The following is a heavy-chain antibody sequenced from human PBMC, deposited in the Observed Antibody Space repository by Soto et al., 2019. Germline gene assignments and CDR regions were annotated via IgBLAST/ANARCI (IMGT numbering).Heavy chain of an antibody. J-gene: IGHJ6*03. V-gene: IGHV3-74*01. Sequence: EVQLVESGGGLVQPGGSLRLSCAASGFTFSSYWMHWVRQAPGKGLVWVSRINSDGSSTSYADSVKGRFTISRDNAKNTLYLQMNSLRAEDTAVYYCARVTYYDFWSGYLTSEDYMDVWGKGTTVTVSS. CDR3: ARVTYYDFWSGYLTSEDYMDV. CDR1: GFTFSSYW. D-gene: IGHD3-3*01. CDR2: INSDGSST.